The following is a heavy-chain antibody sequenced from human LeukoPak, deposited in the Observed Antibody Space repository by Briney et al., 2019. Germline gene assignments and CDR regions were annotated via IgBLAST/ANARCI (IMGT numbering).Heavy chain of an antibody. CDR3: ARAVADYYYYYYMDV. J-gene: IGHJ6*03. CDR1: GFTFSSYA. V-gene: IGHV3-30*04. D-gene: IGHD6-19*01. Sequence: GGSLRLSCAASGFTFSSYAMHWVRQAPGKGLEWVAVISYDGSNKYYADSVKGRFTISRDNSKNTLYLQMNSLRAEDTAVYYCARAVADYYYYYYMDVWGKGTTVTVSS. CDR2: ISYDGSNK.